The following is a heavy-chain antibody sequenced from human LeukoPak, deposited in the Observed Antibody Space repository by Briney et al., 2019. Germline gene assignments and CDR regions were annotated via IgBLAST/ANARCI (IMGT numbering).Heavy chain of an antibody. Sequence: PGGSLRLSCAASGFTFSDYWMSWVRQAPGKGLEWVANIKQDGSEKYYVDSVKGRFTISRDNAKNTLYLQMNSLRAEDTAVYYCAKSGYYYYGMDVWGQGTTVTVSS. CDR2: IKQDGSEK. CDR1: GFTFSDYW. J-gene: IGHJ6*02. CDR3: AKSGYYYYGMDV. V-gene: IGHV3-7*02. D-gene: IGHD6-25*01.